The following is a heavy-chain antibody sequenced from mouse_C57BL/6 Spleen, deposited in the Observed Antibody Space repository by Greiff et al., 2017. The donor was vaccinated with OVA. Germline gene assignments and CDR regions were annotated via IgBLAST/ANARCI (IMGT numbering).Heavy chain of an antibody. J-gene: IGHJ4*01. D-gene: IGHD1-1*01. CDR3: ARWVVVANYAMDY. CDR2: IDPSDSYT. CDR1: GYTFTSYW. V-gene: IGHV1-69*01. Sequence: QVQLQQPGAELVMPGASVKLSCKASGYTFTSYWMHWVKQRPGQGLEWIGEIDPSDSYTNYNQKFKGKSTLTVDKSSSTAYMQLSSLTSEDSAVYYCARWVVVANYAMDYWGQGTSVTVSS.